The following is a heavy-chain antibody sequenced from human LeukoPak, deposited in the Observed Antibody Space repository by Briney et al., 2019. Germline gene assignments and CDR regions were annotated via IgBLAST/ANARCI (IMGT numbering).Heavy chain of an antibody. CDR3: ARAYYDILTGSTIPHDY. D-gene: IGHD3-9*01. CDR2: ISYDGSNK. Sequence: GRSLRLSCAASGFTFSSYGMHWVRQAPGKGLEWVAVISYDGSNKYYADSVKGRFTISRDNSKNTLYLQMNSLRAEDTAVYYCARAYYDILTGSTIPHDYWGQGTLVTVSS. J-gene: IGHJ4*02. V-gene: IGHV3-30*03. CDR1: GFTFSSYG.